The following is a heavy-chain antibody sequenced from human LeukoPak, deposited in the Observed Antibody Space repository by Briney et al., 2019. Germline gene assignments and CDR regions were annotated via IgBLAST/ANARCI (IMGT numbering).Heavy chain of an antibody. CDR2: ITRSSTTI. J-gene: IGHJ6*03. CDR1: GFTFSIYS. Sequence: GGSLRLSCAASGFTFSIYSMNWVRQAPGKGLEWVSYITRSSTTIYYADSVKGRFTISRDNAKNSLYLQMNSLRAEDMALYYCAASPGYYYYMDVWGKGTTVTVSS. D-gene: IGHD2-2*01. CDR3: AASPGYYYYMDV. V-gene: IGHV3-48*04.